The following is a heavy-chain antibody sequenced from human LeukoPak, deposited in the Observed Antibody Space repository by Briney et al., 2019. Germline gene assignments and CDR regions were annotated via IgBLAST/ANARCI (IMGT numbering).Heavy chain of an antibody. CDR1: GGSISSSSYY. J-gene: IGHJ4*02. CDR3: ARVVASTSIDS. V-gene: IGHV4-39*07. Sequence: SETLSLTCTVSGGSISSSSYYWGWIRQPPGKGLEWIGSIYYSGSTYYNPSLRSRVTVSVDTSRNQVSLKVTSVTAADTALYYCARVVASTSIDSWGQGILATVSS. CDR2: IYYSGST. D-gene: IGHD2-15*01.